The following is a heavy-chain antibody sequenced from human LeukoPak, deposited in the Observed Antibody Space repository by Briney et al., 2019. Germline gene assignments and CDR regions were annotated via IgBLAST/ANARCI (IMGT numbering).Heavy chain of an antibody. CDR2: IYYSGST. J-gene: IGHJ4*02. CDR1: GGSFSSGDYY. CDR3: AREIPVNYYGSGSLVDY. D-gene: IGHD3-10*01. V-gene: IGHV4-30-4*01. Sequence: SQTLSLTCTVSGGSFSSGDYYWSWIRQPPGKGLEWIGYIYYSGSTYYNPSLKSRVTISVDTSKNQFSLKLSSVTAADTAVYYCAREIPVNYYGSGSLVDYWGQGTLVTVSS.